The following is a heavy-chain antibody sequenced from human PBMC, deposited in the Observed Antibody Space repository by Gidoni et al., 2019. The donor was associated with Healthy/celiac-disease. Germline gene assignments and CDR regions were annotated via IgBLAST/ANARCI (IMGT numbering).Heavy chain of an antibody. V-gene: IGHV3-49*05. CDR2: IRSKAYGGTT. J-gene: IGHJ4*02. CDR1: GLTLGDYA. Sequence: EVQLVESGGGLVKQGRSLRLSCTVPGLTLGDYARSWFRQAPGKGLEWVGFIRSKAYGGTTEYAASVKGRFTISRDDSKSIAYLQMNSLKTEDTAVYYCTRGGDYYDSSGYRGDDYWGQGTLVTVSS. D-gene: IGHD3-22*01. CDR3: TRGGDYYDSSGYRGDDY.